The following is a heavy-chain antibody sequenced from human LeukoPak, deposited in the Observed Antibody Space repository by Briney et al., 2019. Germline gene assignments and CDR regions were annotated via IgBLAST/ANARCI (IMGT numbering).Heavy chain of an antibody. CDR1: GFTFSSYS. CDR2: ITSSSYI. CDR3: ARAFYGANYYYYYMDV. J-gene: IGHJ6*03. D-gene: IGHD4-17*01. V-gene: IGHV3-21*01. Sequence: GGSLRLSCAASGFTFSSYSMNWVRQAPGKGLEWVSSITSSSYIYYADSVKGRFTISRDNAKNSLYLQMNSLRAEDTAVYYCARAFYGANYYYYYMDVWGKGTTVTVSS.